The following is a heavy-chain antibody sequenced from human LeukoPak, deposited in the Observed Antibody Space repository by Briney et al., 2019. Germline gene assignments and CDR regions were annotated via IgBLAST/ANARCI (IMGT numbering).Heavy chain of an antibody. Sequence: GESLKISCKTSGYIFTTYWIAWVRQMPGKGLGWMGIIYPGDSDTRYSPSFQGQVTISADKSINTAYLQWRSLKASDTAMYYCARQSTTSSPSDYWGQGTLVTVSS. D-gene: IGHD4-17*01. CDR2: IYPGDSDT. CDR3: ARQSTTSSPSDY. V-gene: IGHV5-51*01. J-gene: IGHJ4*02. CDR1: GYIFTTYW.